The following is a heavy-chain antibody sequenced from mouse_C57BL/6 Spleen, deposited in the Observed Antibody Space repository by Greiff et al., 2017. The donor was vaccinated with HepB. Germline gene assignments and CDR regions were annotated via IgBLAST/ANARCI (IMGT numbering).Heavy chain of an antibody. Sequence: EVKVEESGGGLVKPGGSLKLSCAASGFTFSSYTMSWVRQTPEKRLEWVATISGGGGNTYYPDSVKGRFTISRDNAKNTLYLQMSSLRSEDTALYYCARHGNYGNLAWFAYWGQGTLVTVSA. V-gene: IGHV5-9*01. J-gene: IGHJ3*01. CDR1: GFTFSSYT. D-gene: IGHD2-1*01. CDR3: ARHGNYGNLAWFAY. CDR2: ISGGGGNT.